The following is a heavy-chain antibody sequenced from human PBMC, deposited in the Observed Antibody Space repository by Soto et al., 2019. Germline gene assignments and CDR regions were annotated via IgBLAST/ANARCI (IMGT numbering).Heavy chain of an antibody. CDR2: INAGNGNT. V-gene: IGHV1-3*01. J-gene: IGHJ6*03. Sequence: ASVKVSCKASGYTFTSYAMHWVRQAPGQRLEWMGWINAGNGNTKYSQKFQGRVTITRDTSASTAYMELSSLRSEDTAVYYCARETIAARHSYYYYYMDVWGKGTTVTVSS. CDR1: GYTFTSYA. CDR3: ARETIAARHSYYYYYMDV. D-gene: IGHD6-6*01.